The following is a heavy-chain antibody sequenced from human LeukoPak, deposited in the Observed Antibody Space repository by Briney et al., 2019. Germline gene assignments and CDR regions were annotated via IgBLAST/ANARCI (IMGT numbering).Heavy chain of an antibody. CDR3: AKAGPTYYYDSSGYYYGDY. CDR1: GFTFSSYG. J-gene: IGHJ4*02. V-gene: IGHV3-33*06. Sequence: GGSLRLSCAASGFTFSSYGMHWVRQAPGKGLEWVTVIWYDGSNKYYADSVKGRFTISRDNSKNTLYLQMNSLRAEDTAVYYCAKAGPTYYYDSSGYYYGDYWGQGTLVTVSS. CDR2: IWYDGSNK. D-gene: IGHD3-22*01.